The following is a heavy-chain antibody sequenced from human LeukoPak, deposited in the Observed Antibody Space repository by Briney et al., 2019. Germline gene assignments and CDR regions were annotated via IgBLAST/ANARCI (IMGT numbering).Heavy chain of an antibody. J-gene: IGHJ4*02. V-gene: IGHV3-30*03. Sequence: PWGSLRLSCAASGFTFSSYGMHWVRQAPGKGLEWVAVISYDGSNKYYADSVKGRFTISRGNSKNTLYLQMNSLRAEDTAVYYCARDHYCSGGSCYGGIDYWGQGTLVTVSS. D-gene: IGHD2-15*01. CDR2: ISYDGSNK. CDR3: ARDHYCSGGSCYGGIDY. CDR1: GFTFSSYG.